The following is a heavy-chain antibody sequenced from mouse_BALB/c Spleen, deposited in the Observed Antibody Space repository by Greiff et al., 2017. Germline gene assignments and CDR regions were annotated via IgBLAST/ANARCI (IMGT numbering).Heavy chain of an antibody. Sequence: QVQLQQSGPGLVAPSQSLSITCTVSGFSLTGYGVNWVRQPPGKGLEWLGMIWGDGSTDYNSALKSRLSISKDNSKSQVFLKMNSLQTDDTARNYCARDRVLRPYYYAMDYWGQGTSVTVSS. CDR1: GFSLTGYG. J-gene: IGHJ4*01. CDR3: ARDRVLRPYYYAMDY. D-gene: IGHD1-2*01. CDR2: IWGDGST. V-gene: IGHV2-6-7*01.